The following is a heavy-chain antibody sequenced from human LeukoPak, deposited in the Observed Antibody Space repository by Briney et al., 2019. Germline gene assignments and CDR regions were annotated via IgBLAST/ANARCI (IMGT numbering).Heavy chain of an antibody. D-gene: IGHD1-7*01. CDR3: ARQGELEVFDY. V-gene: IGHV4-39*07. Sequence: SETLSFTGTGSGVTLSSIRYYWGWIRQPPGKRLEWNGNMYYSGNTYYNPSLKRRVTISVDTSKNQFSLKLSSVTVADTAVYFCARQGELEVFDYWGQGTLVTVSS. CDR1: GVTLSSIRYY. CDR2: MYYSGNT. J-gene: IGHJ4*02.